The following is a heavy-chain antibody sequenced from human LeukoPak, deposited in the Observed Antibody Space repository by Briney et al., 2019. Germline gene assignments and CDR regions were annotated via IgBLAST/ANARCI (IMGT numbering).Heavy chain of an antibody. CDR1: GGSFSGYY. CDR3: ARGQTYYDFWSGYYRGDRPLDY. CDR2: INHSGST. V-gene: IGHV4-34*01. J-gene: IGHJ4*02. D-gene: IGHD3-3*01. Sequence: SETLSLTCAVYGGSFSGYYWSWIRQPPGKGLEWIGEINHSGSTNYNPSHKSRVTISVDTSKNQFSLKLSSVTAADTAVYYCARGQTYYDFWSGYYRGDRPLDYWGQGTLVTVSS.